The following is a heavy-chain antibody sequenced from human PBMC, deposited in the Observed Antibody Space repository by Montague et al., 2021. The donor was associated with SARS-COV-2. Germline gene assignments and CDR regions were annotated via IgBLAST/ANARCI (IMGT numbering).Heavy chain of an antibody. J-gene: IGHJ6*02. D-gene: IGHD2-15*01. V-gene: IGHV4-4*02. CDR1: GDSISKDNW. CDR2: IYHSGET. Sequence: SETLSLTCTVSGDSISKDNWWSWVRQAPGKGLVWLAEIYHSGETNYNPSLKSRVTISVDKSKNQFSLKLASVTTADTAIYYCQTAGYCAGNSCPSRYYYWDMGVWGQGTTVIVSS. CDR3: QTAGYCAGNSCPSRYYYWDMGV.